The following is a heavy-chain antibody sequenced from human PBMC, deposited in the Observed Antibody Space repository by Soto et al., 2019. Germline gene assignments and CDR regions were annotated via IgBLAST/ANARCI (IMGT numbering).Heavy chain of an antibody. J-gene: IGHJ6*02. CDR3: ARDKSEDSSSWTTLDYYYGMDF. D-gene: IGHD6-13*01. CDR1: GGTFSSYA. Sequence: SVTVSCKASGGTFSSYAISWVRQAPGQGLEWMGGIIPIFGTANYAQKFQGRVTITADKSTSTAYMELSSLRSEDTAVYYCARDKSEDSSSWTTLDYYYGMDFWGQGTSVTFSS. CDR2: IIPIFGTA. V-gene: IGHV1-69*06.